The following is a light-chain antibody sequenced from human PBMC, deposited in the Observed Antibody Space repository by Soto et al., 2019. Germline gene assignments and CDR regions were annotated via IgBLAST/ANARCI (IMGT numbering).Light chain of an antibody. CDR2: GAS. V-gene: IGKV3-20*01. Sequence: EIVLTQSPGTLSLSPGERATLSCRASQSVSSSYLAWYQQKPGQAPRLLIYGASSRATGIPDRFSGSGSGTDFTLTIRRLEPEDVALYYCQQYGSSITFGQGTRREIK. CDR3: QQYGSSIT. J-gene: IGKJ5*01. CDR1: QSVSSSY.